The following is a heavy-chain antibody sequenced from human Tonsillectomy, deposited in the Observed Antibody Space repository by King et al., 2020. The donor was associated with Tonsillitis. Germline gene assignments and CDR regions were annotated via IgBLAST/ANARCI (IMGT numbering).Heavy chain of an antibody. J-gene: IGHJ4*02. CDR3: ARGPSNGDYELYFDY. V-gene: IGHV1-69*01. D-gene: IGHD4-17*01. CDR1: GDTFSSYA. Sequence: VQLVQSGAEVKKPGSSVKVSCKASGDTFSSYAISWVRQAPGQGLEWMGGIIPMFGTANSAQKFQGRVTITADESTSTAYMELSSLKSEDTAVYYCARGPSNGDYELYFDYWGQGTLVTVSS. CDR2: IIPMFGTA.